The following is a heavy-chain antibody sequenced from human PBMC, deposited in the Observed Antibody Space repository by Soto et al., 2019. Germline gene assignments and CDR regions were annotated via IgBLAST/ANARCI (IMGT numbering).Heavy chain of an antibody. Sequence: ASVKASCKASGYTFTSYGISWVRQAPGQGLEWMGWISAYNGNTNYAQKLQGRVTMTTDTSTSTAYMELRSLRSDDTAVYYCARDRYDFWSGYYPRAFDYWGQGTLVTVSS. J-gene: IGHJ4*02. CDR1: GYTFTSYG. CDR3: ARDRYDFWSGYYPRAFDY. V-gene: IGHV1-18*01. CDR2: ISAYNGNT. D-gene: IGHD3-3*01.